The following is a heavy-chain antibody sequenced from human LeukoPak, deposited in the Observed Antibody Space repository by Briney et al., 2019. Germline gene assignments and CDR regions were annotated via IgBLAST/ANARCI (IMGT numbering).Heavy chain of an antibody. D-gene: IGHD3-3*01. J-gene: IGHJ4*02. CDR3: AKVTYYDFWSGYCNFDY. V-gene: IGHV3-23*01. CDR1: GFTFSSYA. Sequence: GVLRLSCAASGFTFSSYAMSWVRQAPGKGLEWVSAISGSGGSTYYADSVKGRFTISRDNSKNTLYLQMNSLRAEDTAVYYCAKVTYYDFWSGYCNFDYWGQGTLVTVSS. CDR2: ISGSGGST.